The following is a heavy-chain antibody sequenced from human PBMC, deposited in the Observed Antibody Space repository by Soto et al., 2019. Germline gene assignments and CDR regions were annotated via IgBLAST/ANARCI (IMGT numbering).Heavy chain of an antibody. V-gene: IGHV3-7*05. Sequence: EVQLEESGGGLVQPGGFLRLSCEASGFTFSSYWMNWVRQAPGKGLEWVAIIKYDGSETFYVDSVKGRCTIFRDDTKKSLHLQMNSLRAEDTAVYYCARGAESSSMYGLNFDYWGQGAVVTVSS. CDR2: IKYDGSET. CDR1: GFTFSSYW. D-gene: IGHD2-2*01. CDR3: ARGAESSSMYGLNFDY. J-gene: IGHJ4*02.